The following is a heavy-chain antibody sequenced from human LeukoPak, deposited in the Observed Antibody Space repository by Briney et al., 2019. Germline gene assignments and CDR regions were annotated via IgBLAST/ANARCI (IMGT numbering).Heavy chain of an antibody. Sequence: GGSLRLSCAASGFTFDDYAMHWVRQAAGKGLEWVSGISGNSGSIGYADSVKGRCTISRDNAKHSLYQQMNSLRAEDMVLYYCAKDVYSHRVSNYGGLDYWGQGTMVTVSS. CDR3: AKDVYSHRVSNYGGLDY. V-gene: IGHV3-9*03. J-gene: IGHJ4*02. D-gene: IGHD4-11*01. CDR2: ISGNSGSI. CDR1: GFTFDDYA.